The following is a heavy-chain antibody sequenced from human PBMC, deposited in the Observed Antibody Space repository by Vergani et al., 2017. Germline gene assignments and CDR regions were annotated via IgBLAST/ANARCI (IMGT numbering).Heavy chain of an antibody. CDR3: ARRVVPAATGGAFDI. Sequence: EVQLVQSGAEVKKPGEPLKISCQISGYSFTNYWIGWVRQRPGKGLEWVGIIHPADSDTRYSPSFQGQVTISVDKSISTAYLQRSRLRASDSAMYYCARRVVPAATGGAFDIWGQGTMVTVSS. J-gene: IGHJ3*02. CDR2: IHPADSDT. CDR1: GYSFTNYW. V-gene: IGHV5-51*01. D-gene: IGHD2-2*01.